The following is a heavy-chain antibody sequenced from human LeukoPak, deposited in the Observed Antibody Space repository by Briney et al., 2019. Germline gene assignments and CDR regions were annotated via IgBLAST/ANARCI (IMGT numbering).Heavy chain of an antibody. J-gene: IGHJ6*03. Sequence: SETLSLTCAVYGGSFSGYYWSWIRQPPGKGLEWIGEINHSGSTNYNPSLKSRVTISVDTSKNQFSLKLSSVTAADTAVYYCARHKRAGIAARPQGYYYYYMDVWGKGTTVTVSS. CDR1: GGSFSGYY. CDR2: INHSGST. CDR3: ARHKRAGIAARPQGYYYYYMDV. V-gene: IGHV4-34*01. D-gene: IGHD6-6*01.